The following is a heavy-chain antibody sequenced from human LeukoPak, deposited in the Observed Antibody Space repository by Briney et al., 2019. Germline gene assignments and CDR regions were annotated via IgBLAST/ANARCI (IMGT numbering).Heavy chain of an antibody. D-gene: IGHD4-11*01. J-gene: IGHJ4*02. CDR2: ISSSSSPI. Sequence: PGGSLRLSCAVSGFTFSDYSMDWVRQAPGKGLEWLSYISSSSSPIYYADPVKGRFTISRDTAKNSLFLQMDSLSADDTAVYYCVRNKDYRVFDYWGRGTLVTVSS. V-gene: IGHV3-48*01. CDR3: VRNKDYRVFDY. CDR1: GFTFSDYS.